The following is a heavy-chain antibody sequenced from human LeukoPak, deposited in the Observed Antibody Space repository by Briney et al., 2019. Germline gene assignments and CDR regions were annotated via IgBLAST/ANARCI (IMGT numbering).Heavy chain of an antibody. V-gene: IGHV7-4-1*02. Sequence: ASVKVSCKASGYTFTTYAINWVRQAPGQGLEWMGWINTNTGNPTYAQGFAGRFVFSLDTSVSTAYLQISSLKAEDTAVYYCARVVDSIDGAFDIWGQGTMVTVSS. J-gene: IGHJ3*02. D-gene: IGHD5-12*01. CDR3: ARVVDSIDGAFDI. CDR1: GYTFTTYA. CDR2: INTNTGNP.